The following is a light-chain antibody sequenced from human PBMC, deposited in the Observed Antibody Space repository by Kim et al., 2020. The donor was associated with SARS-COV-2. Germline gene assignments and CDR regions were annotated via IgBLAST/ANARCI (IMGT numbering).Light chain of an antibody. Sequence: PGQSITISCPGTSSDVGGYNYVSWYQQHPGKAPKLMIYDVSKRPSGVSNRFSGSKSGNTASLTISGLQAEDEADYYCSSYTSSSPLFGGGTQLTVL. CDR1: SSDVGGYNY. V-gene: IGLV2-14*04. CDR2: DVS. J-gene: IGLJ2*01. CDR3: SSYTSSSPL.